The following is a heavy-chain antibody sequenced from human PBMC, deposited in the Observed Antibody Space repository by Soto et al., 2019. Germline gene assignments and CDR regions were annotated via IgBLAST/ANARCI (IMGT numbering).Heavy chain of an antibody. V-gene: IGHV5-51*01. CDR2: IDGVDSQN. CDR3: AGGVGGSLVYFDY. Sequence: PGESLKISCKSFGYSFAAYWIGWERQMPGKGLEWMGIIDGVDSQNIYSPSFQGQVTISVDRSISTAYLQWSGLKVSDTAVYYCAGGVGGSLVYFDYWGHGTLVTVSS. CDR1: GYSFAAYW. J-gene: IGHJ4*01. D-gene: IGHD2-15*01.